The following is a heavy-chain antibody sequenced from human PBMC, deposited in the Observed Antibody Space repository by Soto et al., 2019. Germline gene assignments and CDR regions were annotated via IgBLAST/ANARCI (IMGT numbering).Heavy chain of an antibody. CDR2: IYYSGRT. V-gene: IGHV4-30-4*01. CDR3: AYSSTPFDY. D-gene: IGHD6-13*01. J-gene: IGHJ4*02. Sequence: PSETLSLTCTVSGDTIYSDNYYWSWIRQSPGKGLEWIGYIYYSGRTYYNPSLRSRFSISVDTSKNQFFLKMRSATAADTAVYYCAYSSTPFDYWGQGTLVTVSS. CDR1: GDTIYSDNYY.